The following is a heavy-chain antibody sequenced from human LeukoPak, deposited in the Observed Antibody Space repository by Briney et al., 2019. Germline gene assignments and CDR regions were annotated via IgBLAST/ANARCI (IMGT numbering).Heavy chain of an antibody. D-gene: IGHD6-19*01. Sequence: PGGSLRLSCAASGFTFSSYEMNWVRQAPGKGLEWVSYISSGGSTIYYADSVKGRFTISRDNAKNSLYLQMNSLRAEDTAVYYCARDQGSGWLFDYWGQGTLVTVSS. J-gene: IGHJ4*02. CDR3: ARDQGSGWLFDY. CDR1: GFTFSSYE. V-gene: IGHV3-48*03. CDR2: ISSGGSTI.